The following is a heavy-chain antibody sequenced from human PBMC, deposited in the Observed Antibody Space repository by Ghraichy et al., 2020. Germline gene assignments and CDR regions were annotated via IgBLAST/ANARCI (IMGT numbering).Heavy chain of an antibody. Sequence: GGSLRLSCAASGFTFSSYWMHWVRQAPGKGLVWVSRIHSEGLSTTYADSVKGRFTISRDNAKNTLYLQMNSLRAEDTAVYYCGRVSSRSGWYGYFDLWGRGTLVTVSS. D-gene: IGHD6-19*01. CDR1: GFTFSSYW. J-gene: IGHJ2*01. V-gene: IGHV3-74*01. CDR3: GRVSSRSGWYGYFDL. CDR2: IHSEGLST.